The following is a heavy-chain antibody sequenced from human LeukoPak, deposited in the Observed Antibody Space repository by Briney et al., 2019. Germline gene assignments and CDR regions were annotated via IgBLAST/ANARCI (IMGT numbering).Heavy chain of an antibody. D-gene: IGHD6-13*01. V-gene: IGHV3-53*01. CDR2: IYTSGQT. CDR1: GFSVSINY. Sequence: PGGSLRLSCAASGFSVSINYMSWVRQAPGRGLEWVSVIYTSGQTFYSDSVKGRFTLSRDNSKNTLSLEMNSLTAEDTAVYYCAGERGIGGGCRFDSWGQGTLVIVPS. J-gene: IGHJ4*02. CDR3: AGERGIGGGCRFDS.